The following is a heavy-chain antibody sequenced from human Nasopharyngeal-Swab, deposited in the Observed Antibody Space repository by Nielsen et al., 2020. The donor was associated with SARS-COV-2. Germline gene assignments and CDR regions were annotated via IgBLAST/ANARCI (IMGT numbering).Heavy chain of an antibody. CDR1: GYSFANYW. Sequence: GESLKISCIGFGYSFANYWIGWVRQMPGTGLEWMGSIYPGNSDTRYSPAFHGRVTISADKSINTAYLQWTSLRASDTAVYYCARRAARDGYNYEVDPWGQGTLVTVSS. D-gene: IGHD5-24*01. V-gene: IGHV5-51*01. CDR2: IYPGNSDT. CDR3: ARRAARDGYNYEVDP. J-gene: IGHJ5*02.